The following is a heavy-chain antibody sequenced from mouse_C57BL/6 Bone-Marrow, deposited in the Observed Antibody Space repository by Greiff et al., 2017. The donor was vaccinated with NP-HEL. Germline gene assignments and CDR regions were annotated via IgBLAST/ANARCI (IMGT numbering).Heavy chain of an antibody. J-gene: IGHJ2*01. D-gene: IGHD2-5*01. CDR3: SRHYYSNYFDH. V-gene: IGHV5-6*01. CDR2: ICRGGSYT. Sequence: EVMLVESGADLVKPGGSLKLSCTASGYTFSSYGMSWVRQTPDKRLEWVATICRGGSYTYYPESVKGRFTITRDNAKNTMYLQISSLKSEDTAMYYCSRHYYSNYFDHWGQGTTLTVSS. CDR1: GYTFSSYG.